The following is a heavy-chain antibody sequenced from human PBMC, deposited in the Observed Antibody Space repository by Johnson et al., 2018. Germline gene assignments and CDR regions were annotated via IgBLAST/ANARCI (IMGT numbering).Heavy chain of an antibody. J-gene: IGHJ6*03. Sequence: VQLVQSGGVVVQXGGSLRLSCAASGFTFDDYAMHWVRQAPGKGLEWVPLISWDGGSTYYADSVMGRFTISRHYSKNTLYLQINSLRAEDTALYYFEKGPVPYYYGSGSYSYYNMDVWGKGTTVTVSS. CDR1: GFTFDDYA. V-gene: IGHV3-43D*03. CDR2: ISWDGGST. D-gene: IGHD3-10*01. CDR3: EKGPVPYYYGSGSYSYYNMDV.